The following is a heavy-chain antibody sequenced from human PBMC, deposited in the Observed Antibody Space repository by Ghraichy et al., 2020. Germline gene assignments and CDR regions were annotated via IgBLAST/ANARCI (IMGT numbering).Heavy chain of an antibody. D-gene: IGHD2/OR15-2a*01. CDR3: ARAIVSQWYYYYYGMDV. V-gene: IGHV3-7*01. CDR2: IKQDGSEK. CDR1: GFTFSSYW. Sequence: GGSLRLSCAASGFTFSSYWMSWVRQAPGKGLEWVANIKQDGSEKYYVDSVKGRFTISRDNAKNSLYLQMNSLRAEDTAVYYCARAIVSQWYYYYYGMDVWGQGTTVTVSS. J-gene: IGHJ6*02.